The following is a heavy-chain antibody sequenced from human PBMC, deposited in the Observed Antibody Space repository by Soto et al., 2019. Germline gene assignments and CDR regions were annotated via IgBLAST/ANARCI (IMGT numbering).Heavy chain of an antibody. J-gene: IGHJ4*02. D-gene: IGHD2-2*01. CDR2: ISSSGGSR. Sequence: GGSLRLSCAASGFNFNTFAMSWIRQAPGKGLEWVSHISSSGGSRDYADSVRGRFTVSRDNSMNTLYLQMNSLRAEDTAVYYCASGCSSTGCRVFAYWGQGTLVTVSS. V-gene: IGHV3-23*01. CDR3: ASGCSSTGCRVFAY. CDR1: GFNFNTFA.